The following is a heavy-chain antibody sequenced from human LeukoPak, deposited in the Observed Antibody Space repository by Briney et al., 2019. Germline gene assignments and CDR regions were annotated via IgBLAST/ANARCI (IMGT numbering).Heavy chain of an antibody. CDR2: IYPGDSDT. D-gene: IGHD3-22*01. CDR3: ARHPSYYDSSGYADY. CDR1: GYSFTSYW. J-gene: IGHJ4*02. V-gene: IGHV5-51*01. Sequence: KLGESLKISCKGSGYSFTSYWIGWVRQMPGKGLEWMGIIYPGDSDTRYSPSFQGQVTISADKSISTAYLQWSSLKASDTAMYYCARHPSYYDSSGYADYWGQGTLVTVSS.